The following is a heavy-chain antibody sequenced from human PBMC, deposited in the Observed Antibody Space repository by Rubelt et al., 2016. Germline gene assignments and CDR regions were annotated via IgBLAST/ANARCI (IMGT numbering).Heavy chain of an antibody. D-gene: IGHD2-2*01. V-gene: IGHV5-51*01. CDR2: IYPGDSDT. J-gene: IGHJ6*03. CDR3: ARHGVWFSSQPNYYYYMDV. CDR1: GYSFTSYW. Sequence: VQSGAEVKKPGESLKISCKGSGYSFTSYWIGWVRQMPGKGLEWMGIIYPGDSDTRYSPSFQGQVTISADKSISTAYLQWSSLKASDTAMYYCARHGVWFSSQPNYYYYMDVWGKGTTVTVSS.